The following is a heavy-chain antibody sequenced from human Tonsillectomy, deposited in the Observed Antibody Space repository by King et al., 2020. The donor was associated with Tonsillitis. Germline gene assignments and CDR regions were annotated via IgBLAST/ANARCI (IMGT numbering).Heavy chain of an antibody. J-gene: IGHJ3*02. CDR1: GFTFSSYE. Sequence: VQLVESGGGLVQPGGSLRLSCAASGFTFSSYEMNWVRQAPGKGLEWVSYISSSGSTIYYADSVKGRFTISRDNAKNSLYLQMNSLRAEDTAVYYCARGGQWLVHDPRAFDIWGQGTMVTVSS. V-gene: IGHV3-48*03. D-gene: IGHD6-19*01. CDR2: ISSSGSTI. CDR3: ARGGQWLVHDPRAFDI.